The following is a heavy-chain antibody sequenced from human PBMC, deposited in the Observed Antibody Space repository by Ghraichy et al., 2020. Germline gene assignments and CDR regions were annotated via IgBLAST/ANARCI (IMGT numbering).Heavy chain of an antibody. J-gene: IGHJ4*02. D-gene: IGHD4-17*01. CDR2: ISTGGFTT. V-gene: IGHV3-23*01. CDR1: GFTFSDYA. CDR3: AKDWTTVNNYFEY. Sequence: GGSLRLSCAASGFTFSDYAMDWVRQAPGKGLEWVAGISTGGFTTYHADSVKGRFTISRDNSKNMLYLQMNSLRAEDTAVYYCAKDWTTVNNYFEYWGQGTLVTVSS.